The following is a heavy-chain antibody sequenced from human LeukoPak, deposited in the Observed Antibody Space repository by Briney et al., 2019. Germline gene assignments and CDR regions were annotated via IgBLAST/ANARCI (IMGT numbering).Heavy chain of an antibody. Sequence: GGSLRLSCTASGFTLTNNWMHWVRQVPGKGLERVSRVNTYGTNTNYADSVRGRFTISRDNAKNTLYLQMDSLRAEDSAIYYCAREFSPEDAFDLWGQGTRVTVSS. CDR3: AREFSPEDAFDL. D-gene: IGHD1-14*01. CDR2: VNTYGTNT. V-gene: IGHV3-74*01. CDR1: GFTLTNNW. J-gene: IGHJ3*01.